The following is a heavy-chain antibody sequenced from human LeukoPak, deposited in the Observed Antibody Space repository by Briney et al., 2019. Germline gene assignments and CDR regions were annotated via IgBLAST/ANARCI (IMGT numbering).Heavy chain of an antibody. CDR2: ISGSGGST. D-gene: IGHD6-13*01. V-gene: IGHV3-23*01. Sequence: GGPLRLSCEASGFTFSSYAMSWVRQAPGKGLEWVAAISGSGGSTYYADYVKGRFTISRDNSKNTPYLQMNSLRAEDTAVYYCAKYPSPAAVAAFDIWGQGTMVTVSS. J-gene: IGHJ3*02. CDR1: GFTFSSYA. CDR3: AKYPSPAAVAAFDI.